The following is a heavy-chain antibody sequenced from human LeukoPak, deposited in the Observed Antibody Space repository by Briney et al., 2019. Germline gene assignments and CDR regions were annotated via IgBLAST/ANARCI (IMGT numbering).Heavy chain of an antibody. CDR2: INANTGGT. CDR1: GYTFTGYY. D-gene: IGHD2-2*01. J-gene: IGHJ4*02. V-gene: IGHV1-2*02. Sequence: GASVKVSCKASGYTFTGYYMNWVRQAPGQGLQWMGWINANTGGTNYAQEFQGRVTMTSDTSMNTAYMELTSLTSDDTAVYYCARKSAVRRTSEFDYWGQGTLVTVSS. CDR3: ARKSAVRRTSEFDY.